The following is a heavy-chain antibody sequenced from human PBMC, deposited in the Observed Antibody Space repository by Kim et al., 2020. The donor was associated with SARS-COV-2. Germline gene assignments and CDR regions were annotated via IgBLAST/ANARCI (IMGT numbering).Heavy chain of an antibody. CDR3: ARVGDYSLDY. D-gene: IGHD2-15*01. Sequence: IRQPPGKGLEWIGEINHSGRTNCNPSLKSQGTISVDTSKNQFSRKLGAVTAAETAVYYCARVGDYSLDYWGQGTLVTVSS. J-gene: IGHJ4*02. V-gene: IGHV4-34*01. CDR2: INHSGRT.